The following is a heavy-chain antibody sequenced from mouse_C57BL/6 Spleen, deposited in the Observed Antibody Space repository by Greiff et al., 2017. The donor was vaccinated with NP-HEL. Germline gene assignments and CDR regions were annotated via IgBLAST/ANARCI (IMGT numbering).Heavy chain of an antibody. CDR2: IDPSDRYT. D-gene: IGHD2-12*01. CDR3: ARRGEDDHAAN. V-gene: IGHV1-50*01. J-gene: IGHJ3*01. Sequence: VQLQQSGAELVKPGASVKLSCKASGYTFTSYWMQWVKQRPGQGLEWIGEIDPSDRYTNYHQKFKGKTALTVDTSSSTAYMQRSSLTSEDSAVYYCARRGEDDHAANWRQGTLVTVAA. CDR1: GYTFTSYW.